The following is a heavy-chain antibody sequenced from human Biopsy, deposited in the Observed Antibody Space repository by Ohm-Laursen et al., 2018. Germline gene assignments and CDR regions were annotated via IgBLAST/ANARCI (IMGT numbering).Heavy chain of an antibody. CDR2: IYYSGST. CDR1: GESFNGYY. J-gene: IGHJ6*02. D-gene: IGHD2/OR15-2a*01. CDR3: ARATNSTGWPYYYFYGMDV. Sequence: SQTLSLTCAVYGESFNGYYWSWIRQHPGKGLEWIGYIYYSGSTYYNPSLKSRVSISVDTSKNQFSLRLNSVTAADTTVYYCARATNSTGWPYYYFYGMDVWGQGTTVTVSS. V-gene: IGHV4-31*02.